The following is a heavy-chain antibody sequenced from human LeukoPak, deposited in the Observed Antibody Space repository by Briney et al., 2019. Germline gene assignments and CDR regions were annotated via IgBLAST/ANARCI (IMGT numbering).Heavy chain of an antibody. Sequence: PGGSLRLSCAASGFTLSRYSMNWVRQAPGKGMEWVSTISSSSSYIYYGDSVKGRFTISRDNAKNSLYLQINSLRAEDTAVYYCARGGNLYCSATSCYDFDYWGQGTLVTASS. D-gene: IGHD2-2*01. CDR2: ISSSSSYI. CDR3: ARGGNLYCSATSCYDFDY. V-gene: IGHV3-21*01. CDR1: GFTLSRYS. J-gene: IGHJ4*02.